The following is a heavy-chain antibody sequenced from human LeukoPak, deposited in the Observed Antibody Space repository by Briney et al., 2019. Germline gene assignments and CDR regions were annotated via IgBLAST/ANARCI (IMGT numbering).Heavy chain of an antibody. CDR2: ISAYNGNT. CDR3: ATTYSSSWYQHFDY. CDR1: GYTFSSYG. Sequence: ASVKVSRNASGYTFSSYGISWVRQAPGQGLEWMGWISAYNGNTNYAQKLQGRVTMTTDTSTSTAYMELRSLRSDDTAVYYCATTYSSSWYQHFDYWGQGTLVTVSS. J-gene: IGHJ4*02. V-gene: IGHV1-18*01. D-gene: IGHD6-13*01.